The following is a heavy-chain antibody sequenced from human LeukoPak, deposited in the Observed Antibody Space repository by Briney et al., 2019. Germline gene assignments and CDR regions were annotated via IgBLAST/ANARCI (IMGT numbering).Heavy chain of an antibody. V-gene: IGHV3-23*01. Sequence: GGSLRPSCVGSGFSFNNYAMNWVRQAPGKGLEWVSLIIGSSGSTFYADSVKGRFTISRDKSKNTLYLQMNSLRAEDTAVYYCAKGAYDYIEIAYFDYWGQGSLVTVSS. D-gene: IGHD5-12*01. J-gene: IGHJ4*02. CDR3: AKGAYDYIEIAYFDY. CDR2: IIGSSGST. CDR1: GFSFNNYA.